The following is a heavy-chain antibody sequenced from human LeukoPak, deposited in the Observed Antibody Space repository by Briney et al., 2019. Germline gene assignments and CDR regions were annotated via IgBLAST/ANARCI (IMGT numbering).Heavy chain of an antibody. V-gene: IGHV1-18*01. CDR2: ISAYNGNT. J-gene: IGHJ3*02. D-gene: IGHD3-3*01. CDR1: GYTSTSYG. Sequence: ASVKVSCKASGYTSTSYGISWVRQAPGQGLEWMGWISAYNGNTNYAQKLQGRVTMTTDTSTSTAYMELRSLRSDDTAVYYCARGPAVLRFLEWLSNYNAFDIWGQGTMVTVSS. CDR3: ARGPAVLRFLEWLSNYNAFDI.